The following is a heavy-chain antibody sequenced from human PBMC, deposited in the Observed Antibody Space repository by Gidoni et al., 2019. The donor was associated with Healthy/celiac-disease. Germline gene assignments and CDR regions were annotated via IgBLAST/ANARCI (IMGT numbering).Heavy chain of an antibody. D-gene: IGHD4-17*01. J-gene: IGHJ1*01. CDR3: AKGPTVTTILPVYFQH. CDR2: ISYDGSNK. Sequence: QVQLVESGGGVVQPGRSLRLSCAASGFTFSRYGMHWVRQAPGKVVEWVAVISYDGSNKYYADSLKGRFTISRDNSKNTLYLQMNSLRAEDTDVYYCAKGPTVTTILPVYFQHWGQGTLVTVSS. CDR1: GFTFSRYG. V-gene: IGHV3-30*18.